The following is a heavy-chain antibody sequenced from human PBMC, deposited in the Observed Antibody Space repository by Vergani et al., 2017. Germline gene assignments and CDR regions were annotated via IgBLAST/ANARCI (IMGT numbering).Heavy chain of an antibody. Sequence: QLQLQESGPGLVKPSETLSLTCAVYGGSFSGYYWTWIRQPPGKGLEWIGEINHSGSANYNPSLKSRVTISVDTSKNQFSLKLTSVTAADTAVYYCARGGYCNSTSCYPLDYWGQGTLVTASS. J-gene: IGHJ4*02. D-gene: IGHD2-2*01. CDR2: INHSGSA. CDR1: GGSFSGYY. V-gene: IGHV4-34*01. CDR3: ARGGYCNSTSCYPLDY.